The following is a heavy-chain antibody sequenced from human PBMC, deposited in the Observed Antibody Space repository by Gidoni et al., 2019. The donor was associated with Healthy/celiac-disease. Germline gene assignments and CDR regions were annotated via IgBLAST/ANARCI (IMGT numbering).Heavy chain of an antibody. CDR2: IYHSGST. V-gene: IGHV4-4*02. D-gene: IGHD4-4*01. J-gene: IGHJ6*02. CDR3: ARKWRYSNYEILDYYYYGMDV. Sequence: KPSGTLSLTCAVSGGSISSSNWWSWVRQPPGKGLEWIGEIYHSGSTNYNPSLKSRVTISVDKSKNQFSLKLSSVTAADTAVYYCARKWRYSNYEILDYYYYGMDVWGQGTTVTVSS. CDR1: GGSISSSNW.